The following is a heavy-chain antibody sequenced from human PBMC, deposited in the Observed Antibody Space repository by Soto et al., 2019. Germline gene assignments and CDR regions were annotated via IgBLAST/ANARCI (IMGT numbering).Heavy chain of an antibody. CDR2: IYYSGSA. Sequence: SETLSLTCTVSGDSVTSVSDYWSWIRQPPGKGLEWIGYIYYSGSADYNPSLGSRVTISIDTSKNQFSLKLTSVTAADTAVYYRARGVGFGYYYYHMDLWGQGTTVTVSS. D-gene: IGHD3-10*01. V-gene: IGHV4-61*01. J-gene: IGHJ6*02. CDR3: ARGVGFGYYYYHMDL. CDR1: GDSVTSVSDY.